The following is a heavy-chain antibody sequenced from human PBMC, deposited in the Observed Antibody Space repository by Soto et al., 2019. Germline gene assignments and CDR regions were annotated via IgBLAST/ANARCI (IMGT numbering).Heavy chain of an antibody. J-gene: IGHJ3*02. CDR2: INPSGGST. D-gene: IGHD3-22*01. V-gene: IGHV1-46*01. CDR3: ARAVYYYDSSGSYDAFDI. CDR1: GYTFTSYY. Sequence: ASVKVSCKASGYTFTSYYMHWVRQAPGHGLEWMGIINPSGGSTSYAQKFQGRVTMTRDTSTSTVYMELSSLRSEDTAVYYCARAVYYYDSSGSYDAFDIWGQGTMVTVSS.